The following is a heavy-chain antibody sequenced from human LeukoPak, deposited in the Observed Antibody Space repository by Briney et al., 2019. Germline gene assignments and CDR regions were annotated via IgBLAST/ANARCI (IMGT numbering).Heavy chain of an antibody. D-gene: IGHD3-22*01. V-gene: IGHV3-21*01. CDR1: GFTFSSYS. CDR2: ISSSSSYI. J-gene: IGHJ4*02. CDR3: AKVALFSGYYPPFDY. Sequence: GGSLRLSCAASGFTFSSYSMNWVRQAPGKGLEWVSSISSSSSYIYYADSVKGRFTISRDNSKNTLFLQMNSLRPEDTAVYHCAKVALFSGYYPPFDYWGQGTLVTVSS.